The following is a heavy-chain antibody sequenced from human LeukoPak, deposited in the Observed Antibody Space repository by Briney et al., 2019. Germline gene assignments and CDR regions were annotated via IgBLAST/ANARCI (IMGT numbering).Heavy chain of an antibody. Sequence: QPGGSLRLSCAASGFTFSSYGMHCVRQAPGKGLEWVAVMWYDGSNKYYADSVKGRFTISRDNSKNTLYLQMHSLRAEDTAVYYCARDEVTTPRDWGQGTLVTVSS. CDR2: MWYDGSNK. CDR3: ARDEVTTPRD. D-gene: IGHD4-17*01. V-gene: IGHV3-33*01. CDR1: GFTFSSYG. J-gene: IGHJ4*02.